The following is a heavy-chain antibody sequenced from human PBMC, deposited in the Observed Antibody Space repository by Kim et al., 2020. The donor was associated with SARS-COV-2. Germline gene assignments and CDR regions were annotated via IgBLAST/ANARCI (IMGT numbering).Heavy chain of an antibody. CDR3: ARDLDPNSNYYFYGMDV. Sequence: GGSLRLSCAASGFTFSSYWMHWVRQAPGKGLVWVSRINRDGSGTSYADSVKGRFTISRDNAQSTLYLQMNSLRAEDTAVYYCARDLDPNSNYYFYGMDVWGRGTTVTVSS. J-gene: IGHJ6*02. V-gene: IGHV3-74*01. CDR2: INRDGSGT. D-gene: IGHD3-3*01. CDR1: GFTFSSYW.